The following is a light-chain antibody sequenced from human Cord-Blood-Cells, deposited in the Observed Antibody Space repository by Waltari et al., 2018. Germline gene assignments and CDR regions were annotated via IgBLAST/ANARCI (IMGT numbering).Light chain of an antibody. CDR2: CAS. V-gene: IGKV3-15*01. CDR1: QGGSCN. CDR3: QQYNNWPPWT. Sequence: EIVVTQSPATLSVSPGDRATLSCRASQGGSCNLAWYQQKPGQAPRLLNYCASTRATGIPARFSGSGSGTEFPLTISSLESEDFAVYYCQQYNNWPPWTFGQGTKVEIK. J-gene: IGKJ1*01.